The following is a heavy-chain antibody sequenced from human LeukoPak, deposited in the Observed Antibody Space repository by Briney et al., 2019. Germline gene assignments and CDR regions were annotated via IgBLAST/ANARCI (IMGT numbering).Heavy chain of an antibody. CDR1: GGSISSGGYY. D-gene: IGHD6-13*01. Sequence: SETLSLTCSVSGGSISSGGYYWSWIRQPPGKGLEWIGYIYHSGSTYYNPSLKSRVTISVDRSKNQFSLKLSSVTAADTAVYYCAGRYSSSSPFGYWGQGTLVTVSS. J-gene: IGHJ4*02. V-gene: IGHV4-30-2*01. CDR3: AGRYSSSSPFGY. CDR2: IYHSGST.